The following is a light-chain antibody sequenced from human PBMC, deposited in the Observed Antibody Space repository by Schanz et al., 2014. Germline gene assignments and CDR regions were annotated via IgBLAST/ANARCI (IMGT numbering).Light chain of an antibody. J-gene: IGKJ5*01. CDR2: GAS. CDR1: QSVTSNY. V-gene: IGKV3-20*01. CDR3: QQYGTSPIT. Sequence: DIVLTQSPGTLSLSPGERATLSCRASQSVTSNYLTWYQQKPGQAPRLLIYGASSRATGIPDRFSGSGSGTDFTLTISRLEPDDFAVYYCQQYGTSPITFGQGTRLEI.